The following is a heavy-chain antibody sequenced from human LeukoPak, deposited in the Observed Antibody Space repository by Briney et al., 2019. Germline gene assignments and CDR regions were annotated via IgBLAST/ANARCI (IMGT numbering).Heavy chain of an antibody. V-gene: IGHV3-30*02. CDR3: AKEIVRYQLLYGMDV. D-gene: IGHD2-2*01. Sequence: TGGSLRLSCAASGFTFSGFGMHWVRQAPGKGLEWVAVIWYDGSNKYYADSVKGRFTISRDNSKNTLYLQMNSLRAEDTAVYYCAKEIVRYQLLYGMDVWGQGTTVTVSS. CDR1: GFTFSGFG. CDR2: IWYDGSNK. J-gene: IGHJ6*02.